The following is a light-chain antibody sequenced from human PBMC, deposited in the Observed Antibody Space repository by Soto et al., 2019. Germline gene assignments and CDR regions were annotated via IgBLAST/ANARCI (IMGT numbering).Light chain of an antibody. Sequence: QSALTQPASVSGSPGQSITISCTGTSSDVGGYNYVSWYQQHPGKAPKLMIYEVSNRPSGVSNRFSGSKSGNTASLTISGLQAEDEADYYCSSYTSSSTRVFGGGNKVTVL. CDR2: EVS. V-gene: IGLV2-14*01. CDR3: SSYTSSSTRV. J-gene: IGLJ3*02. CDR1: SSDVGGYNY.